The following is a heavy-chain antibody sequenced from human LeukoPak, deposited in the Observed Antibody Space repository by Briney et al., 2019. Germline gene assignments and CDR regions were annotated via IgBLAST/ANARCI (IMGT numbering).Heavy chain of an antibody. D-gene: IGHD5-12*01. J-gene: IGHJ4*02. CDR1: GFTFSSYS. CDR3: ARETVATEFDY. CDR2: ISSSGSTI. V-gene: IGHV3-48*04. Sequence: GGSLRLSCAASGFTFSSYSMSWVRQAPGKGLEWVSYISSSGSTIYYADSVKGRFTISRDNPKNSLYLQMNSLRAEDTAVYYCARETVATEFDYWGQGTLVTVSS.